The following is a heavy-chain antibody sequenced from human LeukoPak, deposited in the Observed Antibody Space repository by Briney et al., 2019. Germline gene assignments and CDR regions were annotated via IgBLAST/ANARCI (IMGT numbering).Heavy chain of an antibody. CDR3: AIGGLRGYSGYDWRVFDY. V-gene: IGHV1-2*02. J-gene: IGHJ4*02. CDR1: GYTFTGYY. Sequence: ASVKVSCKASGYTFTGYYMHCVRQAPGQGLEWMGWINPNSGGTNYAQKFQGRVTMTRDTSISTAYMELSRLRSDDTAVYYCAIGGLRGYSGYDWRVFDYWGQGTLVTVSS. D-gene: IGHD5-12*01. CDR2: INPNSGGT.